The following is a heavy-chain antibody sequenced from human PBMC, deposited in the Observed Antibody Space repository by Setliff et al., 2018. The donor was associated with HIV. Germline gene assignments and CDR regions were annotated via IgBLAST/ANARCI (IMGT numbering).Heavy chain of an antibody. CDR2: IYASGST. D-gene: IGHD3-3*01. CDR3: ARLRGSYDFSNWFDP. CDR1: GGSINSGSYY. J-gene: IGHJ5*02. Sequence: PSETLSLTCTVSGGSINSGSYYWNWIRQPAGKGLEWIGHIYASGSTNYNPSLKSRVTISVDTAKNQFSLKLSSVTAADTAVYYCARLRGSYDFSNWFDPWGQGTQVTVSS. V-gene: IGHV4-61*10.